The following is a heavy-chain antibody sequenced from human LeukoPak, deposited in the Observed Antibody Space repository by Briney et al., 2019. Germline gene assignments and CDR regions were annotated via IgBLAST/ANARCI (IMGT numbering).Heavy chain of an antibody. D-gene: IGHD3-10*01. Sequence: GASVKVSCKASGYTFTSYAMHWVRQAPGQRLEWMGWINAGNGNTKYSQKFQGRVTITRDTSASTANMELSSLRSEDTAVYYCARERVLLWCGESIGKKNWFDPWGQGTLVTVSS. CDR2: INAGNGNT. CDR3: ARERVLLWCGESIGKKNWFDP. J-gene: IGHJ5*02. V-gene: IGHV1-3*01. CDR1: GYTFTSYA.